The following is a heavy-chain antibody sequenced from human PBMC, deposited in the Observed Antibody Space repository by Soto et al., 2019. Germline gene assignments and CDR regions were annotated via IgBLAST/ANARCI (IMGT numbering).Heavy chain of an antibody. D-gene: IGHD2-2*01. CDR1: GGTFSSYA. CDR3: ASLPRNGTSPFDY. CDR2: IIPIFGTA. Sequence: QVQLVQSGAEVKKPGSSVKVSCKASGGTFSSYAISWVRQAPGQGLEWMGGIIPIFGTANYAQKFQGRVTITADESKSQAYIELSNLRTEDKAVYYFASLPRNGTSPFDYWGQGTLVTVSS. V-gene: IGHV1-69*12. J-gene: IGHJ4*02.